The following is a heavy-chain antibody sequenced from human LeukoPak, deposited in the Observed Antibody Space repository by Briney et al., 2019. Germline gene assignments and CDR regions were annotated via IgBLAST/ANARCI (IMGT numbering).Heavy chain of an antibody. J-gene: IGHJ4*02. CDR3: ARTSGELDY. CDR2: IYYSGST. V-gene: IGHV4-59*01. D-gene: IGHD2-15*01. Sequence: ASETLSLTCTVSGGSISSYYWSWIRQPPGKGLEWIGYIYYSGSTNYNPSLKSRVTISVDTSKNQFSLKLSSVTAADTAVYYCARTSGELDYWGQGTLVTVSS. CDR1: GGSISSYY.